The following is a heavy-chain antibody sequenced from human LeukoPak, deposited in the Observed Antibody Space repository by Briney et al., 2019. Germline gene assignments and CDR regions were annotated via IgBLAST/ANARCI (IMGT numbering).Heavy chain of an antibody. Sequence: GGSLRLSCAASGFTFSSYSMNWVRQAPGKGLEWISYITTSGGAKNYADSVKGRFTISRDNAKNSLYLQMNSLRAEDTAVYYCARLQLWLDYWGQGTLVTVSS. D-gene: IGHD5-18*01. V-gene: IGHV3-48*04. J-gene: IGHJ4*02. CDR1: GFTFSSYS. CDR3: ARLQLWLDY. CDR2: ITTSGGAK.